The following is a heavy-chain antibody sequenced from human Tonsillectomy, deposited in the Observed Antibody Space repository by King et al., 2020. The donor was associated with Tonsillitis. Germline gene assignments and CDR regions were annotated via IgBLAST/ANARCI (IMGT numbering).Heavy chain of an antibody. J-gene: IGHJ4*02. D-gene: IGHD6-13*01. CDR2: MYYSGRP. CDR3: ARSLAASGQRVSGVVY. V-gene: IGHV4-39*01. CDR1: GGSISSSRYY. Sequence: QLQESGPGLVKPSETLSLTCTVSGGSISSSRYYWGWIRQPPGKGLEWIGSMYYSGRPYYHPSLKTRVTISVDKAKNQFSLKLSSVTAADTAVYYCARSLAASGQRVSGVVYWGQGTLVTVSS.